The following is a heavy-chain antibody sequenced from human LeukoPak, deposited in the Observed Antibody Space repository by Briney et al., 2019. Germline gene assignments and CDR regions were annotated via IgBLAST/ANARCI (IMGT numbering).Heavy chain of an antibody. CDR2: IYPGDSDT. CDR3: ARHVDYGGNPEY. CDR1: GYTITSYW. V-gene: IGHV5-51*01. J-gene: IGHJ4*02. Sequence: GESLKISCKGSGYTITSYWIGWVRQMPGKGLEWMGIIYPGDSDTRYSPSFQGQVTISADRSISTAYLQWTSLKASDTAMYYCARHVDYGGNPEYWGQGTLVTVSS. D-gene: IGHD4-23*01.